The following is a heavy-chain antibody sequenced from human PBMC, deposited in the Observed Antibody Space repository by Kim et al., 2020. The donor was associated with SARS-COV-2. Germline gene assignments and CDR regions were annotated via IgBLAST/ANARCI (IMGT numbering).Heavy chain of an antibody. J-gene: IGHJ4*02. Sequence: GGSLRLSCAASGFTFSSYAMSWVRQAPGKGLEWVSAISGSGGSTYYADSVKGRFTISRDNSKNTLYLQMNSLRAEDTAVYYCAKGHLWIQLWSSLPYYWGQGTLVTVSS. CDR3: AKGHLWIQLWSSLPYY. D-gene: IGHD5-18*01. V-gene: IGHV3-23*01. CDR2: ISGSGGST. CDR1: GFTFSSYA.